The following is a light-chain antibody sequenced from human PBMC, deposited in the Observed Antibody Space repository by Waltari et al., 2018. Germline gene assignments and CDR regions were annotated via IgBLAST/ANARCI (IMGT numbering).Light chain of an antibody. V-gene: IGLV2-8*01. CDR3: SAHGGTNSYYV. J-gene: IGLJ1*01. CDR1: SSDVGGYNF. Sequence: QSALTQPPSASGSPGQSVTISCTGTSSDVGGYNFASWYQHRPGKLPRLIIYEVNTRPSGVPDRFSGSKSGNTASLTVSGLQAEDEADYYCSAHGGTNSYYVFGTGTTVTVL. CDR2: EVN.